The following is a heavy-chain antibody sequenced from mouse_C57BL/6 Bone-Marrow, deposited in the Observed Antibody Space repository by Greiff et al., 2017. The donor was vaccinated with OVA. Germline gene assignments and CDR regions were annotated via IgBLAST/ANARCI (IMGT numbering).Heavy chain of an antibody. V-gene: IGHV14-4*01. Sequence: EVQLQQSGAELVRPGASVTLSCTASGFNIKDDYMHWVKQRPEQGLEWIGWIDPENGDTEYASKFQGKATITADTSSNTAYLQLSCLTSEDTAVYYCTAYGNFDYWGQGTTLTVSS. CDR2: IDPENGDT. CDR3: TAYGNFDY. CDR1: GFNIKDDY. J-gene: IGHJ2*01. D-gene: IGHD2-1*01.